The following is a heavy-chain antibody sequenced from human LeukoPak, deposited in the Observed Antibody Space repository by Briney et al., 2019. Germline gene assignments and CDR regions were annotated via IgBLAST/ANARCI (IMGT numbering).Heavy chain of an antibody. V-gene: IGHV1-18*01. D-gene: IGHD6-19*01. J-gene: IGHJ4*02. CDR1: GYTFTNYD. Sequence: ASVKVSCKASGYTFTNYDINWVRQAPGLGLEWMGWISPYIGNTRYAQKFQGRVTMTTDTSTTTAYMELRSLRSEDTAVYYCARDRSLSGWYYFDYWGQGTLVTVSS. CDR3: ARDRSLSGWYYFDY. CDR2: ISPYIGNT.